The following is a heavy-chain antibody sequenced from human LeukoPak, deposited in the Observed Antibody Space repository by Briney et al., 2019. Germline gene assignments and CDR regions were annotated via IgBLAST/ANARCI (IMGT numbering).Heavy chain of an antibody. J-gene: IGHJ5*02. V-gene: IGHV4-39*07. Sequence: SETLSLTCTVSGGSISSSSYYWGWIRQPPGKGLEWIGSIYYSGSTYYNPSLKSRVTVSVDTSKNQFSLKLSSVTAADTAVYYCARLRYGDYGWFDPWGQGTLVTVSS. CDR2: IYYSGST. CDR3: ARLRYGDYGWFDP. CDR1: GGSISSSSYY. D-gene: IGHD4-17*01.